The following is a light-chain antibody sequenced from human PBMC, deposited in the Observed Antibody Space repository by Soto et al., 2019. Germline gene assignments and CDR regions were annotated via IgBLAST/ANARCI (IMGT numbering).Light chain of an antibody. CDR3: ASFRSGTILV. V-gene: IGLV1-40*01. CDR2: GNR. CDR1: SSNIGAGYD. Sequence: QTVVTQPPSVSGAPGQRVTISCTGNSSNIGAGYDVHWYQQLPGTAPKLLIFGNRNRPSGVPDRFSGSKSGSSASLTISGLLDDDEADYFCASFRSGTILVFGSGTKLTVL. J-gene: IGLJ1*01.